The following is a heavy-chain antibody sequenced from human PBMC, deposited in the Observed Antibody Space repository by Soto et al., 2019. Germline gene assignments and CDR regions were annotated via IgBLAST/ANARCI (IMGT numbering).Heavy chain of an antibody. CDR2: ISTSSSYI. Sequence: EVQLVESGGGLVKPGGSLRLSCAASGFPFSSYGINWVRQAPGKGLEWISSISTSSSYIYYADSVKGRFTISRDNGKNSLYLQMNGLRAEDTAVYFCARDRGDSGYDSPSYYNYGMDVWGQGTTVTVSS. CDR3: ARDRGDSGYDSPSYYNYGMDV. D-gene: IGHD5-12*01. CDR1: GFPFSSYG. J-gene: IGHJ6*02. V-gene: IGHV3-21*02.